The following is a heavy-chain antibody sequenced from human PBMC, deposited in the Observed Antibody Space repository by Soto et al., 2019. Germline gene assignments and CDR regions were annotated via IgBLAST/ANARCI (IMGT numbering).Heavy chain of an antibody. CDR3: ARYSGSGSYSYYYLALDI. CDR2: IYHSGST. J-gene: IGHJ3*02. CDR1: GGSISSYY. V-gene: IGHV4-59*01. D-gene: IGHD3-10*01. Sequence: PSETLSLTCTVSGGSISSYYWSWIRQPPGKGLEWIGNIYHSGSTNYNPSLRSRVTISVDTSKSQFSLKLSSVTAADTAVYYCARYSGSGSYSYYYLALDIWGQGTMVTVSS.